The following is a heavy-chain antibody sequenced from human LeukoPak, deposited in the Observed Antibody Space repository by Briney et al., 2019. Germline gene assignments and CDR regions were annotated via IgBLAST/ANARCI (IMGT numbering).Heavy chain of an antibody. CDR1: GDFITTTDHY. D-gene: IGHD3-10*01. V-gene: IGHV4-39*07. CDR3: ARHGYPGSYLIDY. Sequence: KPSETLSLTCTVSGDFITTTDHYWGWIRQSPEKGLEWIGNIYYSGITDDNPSLKSRVTMSVDTSKNQFSLKLNSVTAADTAVYYCARHGYPGSYLIDYWGQGSLVTVSS. J-gene: IGHJ4*02. CDR2: IYYSGIT.